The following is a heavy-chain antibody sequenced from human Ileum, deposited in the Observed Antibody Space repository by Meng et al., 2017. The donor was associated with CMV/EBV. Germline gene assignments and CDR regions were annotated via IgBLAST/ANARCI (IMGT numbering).Heavy chain of an antibody. D-gene: IGHD2-15*01. J-gene: IGHJ4*02. CDR2: MNPNSGGT. CDR3: ARGGVGNTAFDY. V-gene: IGHV1-2*02. Sequence: QVQLVQLGGEVKKPGASVKVSCKASGYTFTGHYMHWVRQAPGQGLEWMGWMNPNSGGTNYAQKFQGRVTMTRDTSINTAYMELSRLRSDDTAVYFCARGGVGNTAFDYWGQGTLVTVSS. CDR1: GYTFTGHY.